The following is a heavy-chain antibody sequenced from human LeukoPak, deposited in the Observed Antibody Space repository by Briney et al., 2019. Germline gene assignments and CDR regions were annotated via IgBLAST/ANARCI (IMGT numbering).Heavy chain of an antibody. D-gene: IGHD4-17*01. CDR3: VRDYGDYGDY. CDR2: ISSTGSNI. Sequence: PGGSLGLSCAASGFTFSTYEMNWVRQAPGKGLEWVSYISSTGSNIYYADSVKGRFTISRDNAKNTLYLQMNSLRAEDTSVYYCVRDYGDYGDYWGQGTLVTVSS. V-gene: IGHV3-48*03. CDR1: GFTFSTYE. J-gene: IGHJ4*02.